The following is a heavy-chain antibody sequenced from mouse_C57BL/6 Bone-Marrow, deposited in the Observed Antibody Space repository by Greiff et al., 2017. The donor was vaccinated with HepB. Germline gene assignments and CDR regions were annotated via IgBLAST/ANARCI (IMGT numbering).Heavy chain of an antibody. CDR3: AGYFAY. J-gene: IGHJ3*01. CDR1: GYTFTSYW. V-gene: IGHV1-59*01. D-gene: IGHD2-14*01. CDR2: IDPSDSYT. Sequence: QVQLQQPGAELVRPGTSVKLSCKASGYTFTSYWMHWVKQRPGQGLEWIGVIDPSDSYTNYNQKFKGKATLTVDTSSSTAYMQRSSLTSEDSAVYYCAGYFAYWGQGTLVTVSA.